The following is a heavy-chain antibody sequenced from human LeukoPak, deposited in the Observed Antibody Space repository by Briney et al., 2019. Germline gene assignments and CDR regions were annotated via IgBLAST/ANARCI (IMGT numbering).Heavy chain of an antibody. CDR2: ITGSGGST. Sequence: GVSLRLSCAASGFTFSSSGMGWVRQAPGKGLECVSPITGSGGSTSYTDSVKGRFTISRDNSKNTLYLQMNSLRAEDTAVYYCARGGNTGRQFYFDYWGQGTLVTVAS. CDR1: GFTFSSSG. V-gene: IGHV3-23*01. D-gene: IGHD5-18*01. J-gene: IGHJ4*02. CDR3: ARGGNTGRQFYFDY.